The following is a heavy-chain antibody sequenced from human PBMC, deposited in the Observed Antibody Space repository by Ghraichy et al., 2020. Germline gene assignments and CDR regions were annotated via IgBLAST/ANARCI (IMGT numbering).Heavy chain of an antibody. CDR2: ISVSGGST. V-gene: IGHV3-23*01. CDR3: AKGRGYSSSWSEIDY. CDR1: GFTFSSYA. D-gene: IGHD6-13*01. Sequence: LSLTCAASGFTFSSYAMNWVRQAPGKGLEWVSAISVSGGSTYYADSVKGRFTISRDNSRNTLFLQMSSLRAEDTAVYYCAKGRGYSSSWSEIDYWGQGTLVTVSS. J-gene: IGHJ4*02.